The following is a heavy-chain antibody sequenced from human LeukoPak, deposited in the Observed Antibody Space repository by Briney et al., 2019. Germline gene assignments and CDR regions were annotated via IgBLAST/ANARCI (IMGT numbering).Heavy chain of an antibody. V-gene: IGHV4-59*01. Sequence: ETLSLTCTVSGGSIGSYYWSWIRQPPGKGLEWIGYIYYSGSTNYNPSLKSRVTISVDTSKNQFSLKLSSVTAADTAVYYCARGLGLDYWGQGTLVTVSS. D-gene: IGHD3-16*01. CDR1: GGSIGSYY. CDR3: ARGLGLDY. CDR2: IYYSGST. J-gene: IGHJ4*02.